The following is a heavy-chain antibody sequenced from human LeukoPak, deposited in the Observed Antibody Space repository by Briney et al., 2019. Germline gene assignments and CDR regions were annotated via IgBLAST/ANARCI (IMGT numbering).Heavy chain of an antibody. Sequence: SQTLSLPCAISGDSVSNNSAAWHWIRQSPSRGLEWLGRTYYRSYWNNDYALPVQGRITINPDTSKNQFSLQLKSVTPEDTAVYYCARGSTPQLNSGYDVTYYYYGMDVWGQGTTVTVSS. CDR1: GDSVSNNSAA. CDR3: ARGSTPQLNSGYDVTYYYYGMDV. V-gene: IGHV6-1*01. J-gene: IGHJ6*02. D-gene: IGHD5-12*01. CDR2: TYYRSYWNN.